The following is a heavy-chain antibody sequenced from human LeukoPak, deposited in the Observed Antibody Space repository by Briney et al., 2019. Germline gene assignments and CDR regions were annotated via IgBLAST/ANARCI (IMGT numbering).Heavy chain of an antibody. J-gene: IGHJ6*03. CDR3: ARQVGWGSQEGGGHYYMDV. CDR1: GGSISSSSHY. D-gene: IGHD1-26*01. CDR2: IYYSGRT. Sequence: SSETLSLTCTVSGGSISSSSHYWGWIRQSPGKGLEWIGNIYYSGRTYYKSSLKSRVTISVYTSKNQFSLKLSSVTAADTAVYYCARQVGWGSQEGGGHYYMDVWGKGTTVTVSS. V-gene: IGHV4-39*01.